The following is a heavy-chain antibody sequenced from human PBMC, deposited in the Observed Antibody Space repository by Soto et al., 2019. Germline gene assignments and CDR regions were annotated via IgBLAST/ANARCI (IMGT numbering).Heavy chain of an antibody. V-gene: IGHV4-31*03. J-gene: IGHJ4*02. CDR2: IYYSGST. Sequence: QVQLQEWGPGLVKPSQTLSLTCTVSGGSISSAGYYWSWIREHPGKGLEWIGYIYYSGSTYYNPSLKSRVTISVDTSKIQFSLKLSSVTAADTAVYYCARDRGMVRGVMSNWGQGTLVTVSS. D-gene: IGHD3-10*01. CDR1: GGSISSAGYY. CDR3: ARDRGMVRGVMSN.